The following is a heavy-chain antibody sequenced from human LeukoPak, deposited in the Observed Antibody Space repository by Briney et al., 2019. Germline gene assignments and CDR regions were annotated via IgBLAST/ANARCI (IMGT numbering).Heavy chain of an antibody. CDR3: ARDPWHCSSTSCYTVYYYGMGV. V-gene: IGHV6-1*01. D-gene: IGHD2-2*02. CDR2: TYYRSKWYN. J-gene: IGHJ6*02. Sequence: SQTLSLTCAISGDSVSSNSAAWNWIRQSPSRGLEWLGRTYYRSKWYNDYAVSVKSRITINPDTSKNQFSLQLNSVTPEDTAVYYCARDPWHCSSTSCYTVYYYGMGVWGQGTTVTVSS. CDR1: GDSVSSNSAA.